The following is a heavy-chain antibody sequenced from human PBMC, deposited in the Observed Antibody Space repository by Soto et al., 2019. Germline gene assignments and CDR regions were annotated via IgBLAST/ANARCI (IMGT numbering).Heavy chain of an antibody. Sequence: GGSLRLSCAASGFTFNSYRMSWVRQTPGKGLEWVATIKEDGSEQLYVDSVKGRFTISRDNAKNSLSLQMNSLRAADTAVYYCARVGVAAARDYWGQGTLVPVS. CDR2: IKEDGSEQ. V-gene: IGHV3-7*01. J-gene: IGHJ4*02. D-gene: IGHD6-25*01. CDR3: ARVGVAAARDY. CDR1: GFTFNSYR.